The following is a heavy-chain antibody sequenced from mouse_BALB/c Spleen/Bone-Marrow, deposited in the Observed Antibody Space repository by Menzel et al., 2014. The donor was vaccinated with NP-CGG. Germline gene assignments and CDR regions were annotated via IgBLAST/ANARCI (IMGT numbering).Heavy chain of an antibody. J-gene: IGHJ3*01. CDR3: ARAYY. V-gene: IGHV5-6-3*01. Sequence: DVKLVESGGGLVQFGGSLKLSCAASGFTFSRYGMSWVRQTPDKWLALVAIINSDGGSTYYPDSVKGRFTISRDNAKNTLYLQMSSLKSEDTAMYYCARAYYWGQGTLVTVSA. D-gene: IGHD2-10*01. CDR1: GFTFSRYG. CDR2: INSDGGST.